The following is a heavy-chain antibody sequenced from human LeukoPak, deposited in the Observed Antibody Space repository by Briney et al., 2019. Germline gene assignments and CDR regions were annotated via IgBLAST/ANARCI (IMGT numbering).Heavy chain of an antibody. CDR1: GDSVSSNSAA. Sequence: NLSQTLSLTCVISGDSVSSNSAAWNWIRQSPSRGLEWLGRTYYRSKWYSYSAVSVKSRIIINPDTSKNQFSLQLNSVTPEDTAVYYCARGLVHDTSGYYSDYWGQGTLVTVSS. CDR2: TYYRSKWYS. CDR3: ARGLVHDTSGYYSDY. V-gene: IGHV6-1*01. D-gene: IGHD3-22*01. J-gene: IGHJ4*02.